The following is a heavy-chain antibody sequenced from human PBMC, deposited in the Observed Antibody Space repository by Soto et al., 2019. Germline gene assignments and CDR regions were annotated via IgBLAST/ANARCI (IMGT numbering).Heavy chain of an antibody. D-gene: IGHD6-19*01. Sequence: GGSLRLSCAASGFTFDDYTMHWVRQAPGKGLEWVSLISWDGGSTYYADSVKGRFTISRDNSKNSRYLQMNSLRTEDTALYYCAKGEKGLVLYFQHWGQGTLVTVSS. CDR3: AKGEKGLVLYFQH. V-gene: IGHV3-43*01. CDR2: ISWDGGST. J-gene: IGHJ1*01. CDR1: GFTFDDYT.